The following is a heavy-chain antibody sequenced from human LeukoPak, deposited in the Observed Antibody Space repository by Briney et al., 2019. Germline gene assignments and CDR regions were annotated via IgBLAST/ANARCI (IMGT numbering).Heavy chain of an antibody. D-gene: IGHD4/OR15-4a*01. J-gene: IGHJ4*02. CDR1: GGSLSGYF. Sequence: SETLSLTCGVYGGSLSGYFWSWIRQPPGKGLEWIGEINHSGTTNFNPSLKSRVTISVDTSKNQFSLKLSSVTAADTAVYFCAREGRMSMGIEYWGQGTPVTVSP. V-gene: IGHV4-34*01. CDR3: AREGRMSMGIEY. CDR2: INHSGTT.